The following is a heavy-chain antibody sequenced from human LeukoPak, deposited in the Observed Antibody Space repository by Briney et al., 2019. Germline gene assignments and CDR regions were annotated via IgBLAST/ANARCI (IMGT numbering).Heavy chain of an antibody. CDR3: ATAATLDY. CDR2: INPNFGGT. V-gene: IGHV1-2*02. CDR1: GHTFIGYN. D-gene: IGHD2-15*01. J-gene: IGHJ4*02. Sequence: ASVKVSCKASGHTFIGYNMHWVRQAPGQGLEWMGWINPNFGGTDYAQRFQGRVTMTRDTSISTVYMELSRLRSDDTAVYYCATAATLDYWGQGTLVTVSS.